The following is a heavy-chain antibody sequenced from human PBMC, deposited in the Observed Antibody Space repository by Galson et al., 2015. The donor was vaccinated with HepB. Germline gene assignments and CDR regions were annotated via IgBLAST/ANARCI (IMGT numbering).Heavy chain of an antibody. V-gene: IGHV3-15*01. D-gene: IGHD1-1*01. J-gene: IGHJ4*02. Sequence: SLRLSCAASGSSFSNVWMNWVRQAPGKGLEWVGRIKSKQDGGTADYATPVKGRFTISRDDSKKMLYLQMDSLKTEDTAVYHCTTDGGYHDTTEYYYEGLFWGQGTLVTVSS. CDR1: GSSFSNVW. CDR3: TTDGGYHDTTEYYYEGLF. CDR2: IKSKQDGGTA.